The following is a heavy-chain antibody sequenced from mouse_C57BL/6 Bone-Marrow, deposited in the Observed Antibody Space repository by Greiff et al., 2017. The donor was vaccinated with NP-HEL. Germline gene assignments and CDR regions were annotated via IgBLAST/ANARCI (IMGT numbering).Heavy chain of an antibody. D-gene: IGHD1-1*01. CDR2: INPGSGGT. V-gene: IGHV1-54*01. CDR3: ARSDYGSSYAMDY. J-gene: IGHJ4*01. Sequence: VKLMESGAELVRPGTSVKVSCKASGYAFTNYLIEWVKQRPGQGLEWIGVINPGSGGTNYNEKFKGKATLTADKSSSTAYMQLSSLTSEDSAVYFCARSDYGSSYAMDYWGQGTSVTVSS. CDR1: GYAFTNYL.